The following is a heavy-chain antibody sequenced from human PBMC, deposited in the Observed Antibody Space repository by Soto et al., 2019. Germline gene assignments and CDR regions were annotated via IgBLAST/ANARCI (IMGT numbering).Heavy chain of an antibody. Sequence: SETLSLTCAVYGGSFSSYHWSWIRQTPGKGLEWIGEINHLTTTNYNPSLKSRVIISLDTPKNQFSLKLSSVTAADTAVYYCARGYDTALAPIFWGQGILVTVS. J-gene: IGHJ4*02. CDR2: INHLTTT. CDR1: GGSFSSYH. D-gene: IGHD5-18*01. CDR3: ARGYDTALAPIF. V-gene: IGHV4-34*01.